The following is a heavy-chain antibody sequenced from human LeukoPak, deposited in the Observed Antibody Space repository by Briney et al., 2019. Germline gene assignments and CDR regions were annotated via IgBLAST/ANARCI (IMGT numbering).Heavy chain of an antibody. D-gene: IGHD5-24*01. Sequence: SETLSLTCTVSGGSISSSTYYWVWIRQPPGKGLEWIGSIYYNGRTYNNSSFKSRATISVDTSKNQFSLNLSSVTAADTAVYYCARSRDGYNLFDYWGQGTLVTVSS. V-gene: IGHV4-39*01. CDR3: ARSRDGYNLFDY. CDR1: GGSISSSTYY. J-gene: IGHJ4*02. CDR2: IYYNGRT.